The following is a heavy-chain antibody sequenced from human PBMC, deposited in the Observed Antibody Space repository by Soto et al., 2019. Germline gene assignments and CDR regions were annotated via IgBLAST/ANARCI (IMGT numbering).Heavy chain of an antibody. CDR1: GGSFGSSA. J-gene: IGHJ3*01. CDR2: IIPVFDKA. Sequence: SVKVSCKSSGGSFGSSAISWVRQAPAQGLEWMGEIIPVFDKANYAQNFQGRLTITADEPTGTVFMQLSSLRSEDTAVYFCARLRRDWGDAFDLWGLGTLVTVSS. D-gene: IGHD3-16*01. V-gene: IGHV1-69*13. CDR3: ARLRRDWGDAFDL.